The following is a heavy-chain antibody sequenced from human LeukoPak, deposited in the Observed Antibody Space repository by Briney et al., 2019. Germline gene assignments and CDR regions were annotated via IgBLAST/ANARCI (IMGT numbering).Heavy chain of an antibody. CDR1: GFTFSSYG. CDR2: IRYDGSNK. V-gene: IGHV3-30*02. CDR3: AKDSKHLYAAAGIFDY. J-gene: IGHJ4*02. Sequence: GRSLRLSCAASGFTFSSYGMHWVRQAPGKGLEWVAFIRYDGSNKYYADSVKGRFTISRDNSKNTLYLQMNSLRAEDTAVYYCAKDSKHLYAAAGIFDYWGQGTLVTVSS. D-gene: IGHD6-13*01.